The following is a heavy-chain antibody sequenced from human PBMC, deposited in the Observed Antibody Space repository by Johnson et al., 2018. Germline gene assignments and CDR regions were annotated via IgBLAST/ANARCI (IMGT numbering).Heavy chain of an antibody. CDR1: GGTFSSYA. D-gene: IGHD7-27*01. Sequence: QLVQSGAEVKKPASSVKVSCEASGGTFSSYAISWVRQAPGQGLEWMGGIIPIFGTAHDPQKFQGRVTITADESTSTAYMELSSLRSEVTAVYYCARGTGDAFDIWGQGTMVTFSS. CDR3: ARGTGDAFDI. V-gene: IGHV1-69*01. J-gene: IGHJ3*02. CDR2: IIPIFGTA.